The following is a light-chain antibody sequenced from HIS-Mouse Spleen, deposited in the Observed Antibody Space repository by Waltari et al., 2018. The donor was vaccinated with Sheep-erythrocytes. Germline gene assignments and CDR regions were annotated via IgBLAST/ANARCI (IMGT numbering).Light chain of an antibody. Sequence: VLTQSPLSPLVTPGEPASTSCRSSQGLLHTNGYQYLDWYLQKPEQSPQLLLYLGANRACSVADRFSGGGSVTDYTLKISRVEADDVGVYYCRHALQAMYTFGQGTKLEIK. J-gene: IGKJ2*01. V-gene: IGKV2-28*01. CDR1: QGLLHTNGYQY. CDR2: LGA. CDR3: RHALQAMYT.